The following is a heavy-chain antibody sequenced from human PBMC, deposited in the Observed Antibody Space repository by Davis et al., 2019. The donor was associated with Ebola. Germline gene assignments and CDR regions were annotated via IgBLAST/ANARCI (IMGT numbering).Heavy chain of an antibody. CDR2: TYYSSKWYN. D-gene: IGHD1-26*01. CDR1: GDSVAGGSGG. V-gene: IGHV6-1*01. J-gene: IGHJ6*02. CDR3: VRGWGRIGMGV. Sequence: HSQTLSLTCAISGDSVAGGSGGWNWIRQSPSRGLEWLGRTYYSSKWYNDYAVSVKSRMTINPDTSKNQFSLQLNSVTPEDTAVYYCVRGWGRIGMGVWGQGTTVTVSS.